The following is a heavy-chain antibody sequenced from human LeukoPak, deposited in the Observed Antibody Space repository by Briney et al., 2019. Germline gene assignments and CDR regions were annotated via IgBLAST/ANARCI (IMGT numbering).Heavy chain of an antibody. V-gene: IGHV4-59*01. J-gene: IGHJ4*02. CDR1: GGSISSYY. CDR2: IYYSGST. D-gene: IGHD6-19*01. CDR3: ARDRTKAVAGRLDY. Sequence: SETLSLTCTVSGGSISSYYWSWIRQPPGKGLEWIGYIYYSGSTNYNPSLKSRVTISVDTSKNQFSLKLSSVTAADTAVYYCARDRTKAVAGRLDYWGQGTLVTVSS.